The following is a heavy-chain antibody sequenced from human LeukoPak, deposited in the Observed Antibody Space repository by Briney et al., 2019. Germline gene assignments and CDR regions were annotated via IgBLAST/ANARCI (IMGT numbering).Heavy chain of an antibody. V-gene: IGHV3-21*01. Sequence: GGSLRLSCAASGFTFSSYSMNWVRQAPGKGLEWVSSISSSSSYIYYADSVKGRFTISRDNSKNTLYLQMNSLRAEDTAVYYCARGYGIVVVPAAPFDYWGQGTLVTVSS. D-gene: IGHD2-2*01. CDR1: GFTFSSYS. J-gene: IGHJ4*02. CDR2: ISSSSSYI. CDR3: ARGYGIVVVPAAPFDY.